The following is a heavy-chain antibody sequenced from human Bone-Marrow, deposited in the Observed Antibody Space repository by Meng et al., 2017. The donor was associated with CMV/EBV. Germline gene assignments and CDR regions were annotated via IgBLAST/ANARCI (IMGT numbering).Heavy chain of an antibody. V-gene: IGHV3-21*01. Sequence: GEPLKISCAASGFTFSSYSMNWVRQAPGKGLEWVSSISSSSSYIYYADSVKGRFTISRDNAKNSLYLQMNSLRAEDTAVYYCAREVVPAAIWPSYGMDVWGQGTTVTVSS. CDR2: ISSSSSYI. D-gene: IGHD2-2*01. CDR3: AREVVPAAIWPSYGMDV. CDR1: GFTFSSYS. J-gene: IGHJ6*02.